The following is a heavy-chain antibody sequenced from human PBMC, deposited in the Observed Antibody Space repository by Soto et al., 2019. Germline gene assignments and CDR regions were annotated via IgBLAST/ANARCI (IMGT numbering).Heavy chain of an antibody. J-gene: IGHJ4*02. CDR1: GLTFSSYI. V-gene: IGHV3-21*04. D-gene: IGHD3-16*02. Sequence: GGALRLSCAASGLTFSSYIMDWVRQAPGKGLEDVSAITSHRRHIYYADSVKGRFTICRDNAENTLYLQMNGLRADDTALYFCAKSRVFIGAIVTLLDSWGQGTQVTVSS. CDR2: ITSHRRHI. CDR3: AKSRVFIGAIVTLLDS.